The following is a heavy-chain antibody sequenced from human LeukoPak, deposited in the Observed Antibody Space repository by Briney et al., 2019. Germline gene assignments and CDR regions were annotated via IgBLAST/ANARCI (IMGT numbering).Heavy chain of an antibody. CDR2: IYYSGST. CDR1: GGSISSYY. D-gene: IGHD6-13*01. J-gene: IGHJ2*01. V-gene: IGHV4-59*01. CDR3: ARASPARATAGLKGTYWYFDL. Sequence: KSSETLSLTCTVSGGSISSYYWSWIRQPPGKGLEWIGYIYYSGSTNYSPSLKSRVTISVDTSKNQFSLKLSSVTAADTAVYYCARASPARATAGLKGTYWYFDLWGRGTLVTVSS.